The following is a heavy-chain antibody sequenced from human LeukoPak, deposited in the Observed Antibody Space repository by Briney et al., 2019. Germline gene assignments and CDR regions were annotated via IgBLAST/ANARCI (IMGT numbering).Heavy chain of an antibody. Sequence: ASETLSLTCAVYGGSFSGYYWSWIRQPPGKGLEWIGEINHSGSTNYNPSLKSRATISVDTSKNQFSLKLSSVTAADTAVYYCARGNRYCSSTSCYRFDYWGQGTLVTVSS. CDR1: GGSFSGYY. CDR2: INHSGST. V-gene: IGHV4-34*01. D-gene: IGHD2-2*01. J-gene: IGHJ4*02. CDR3: ARGNRYCSSTSCYRFDY.